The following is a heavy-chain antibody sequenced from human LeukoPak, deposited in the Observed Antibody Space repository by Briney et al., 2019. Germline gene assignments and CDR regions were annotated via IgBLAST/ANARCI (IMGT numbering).Heavy chain of an antibody. Sequence: PSDTLSLTCTVSGVSINSHYWSWIRQSPGKGLECIAYGHYSGTTNYNPSLKSLVTISVDTSKNPFSLKLTSVSAADTAMYYCARHGTGTGYPLDYWGLGTLVTVSS. CDR1: GVSINSHY. CDR3: ARHGTGTGYPLDY. V-gene: IGHV4-59*08. J-gene: IGHJ4*02. CDR2: GHYSGTT. D-gene: IGHD3/OR15-3a*01.